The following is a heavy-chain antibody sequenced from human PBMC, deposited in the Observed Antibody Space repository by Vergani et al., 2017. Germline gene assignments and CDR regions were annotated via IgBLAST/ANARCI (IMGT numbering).Heavy chain of an antibody. V-gene: IGHV1-24*01. CDR3: ATALQKIAAADNKKGNNWFDP. CDR2: FDPEDGET. Sequence: QVQLVQSGAEVKKPGASVKVSCKVSGYTLTELSMHWVRQAPGKGLEWMGGFDPEDGETIYAQKFQGRVTMTEDTSTDTAYMELSSLRSGDTAVYYCATALQKIAAADNKKGNNWFDPWGKGTLVTVSS. CDR1: GYTLTELS. D-gene: IGHD6-13*01. J-gene: IGHJ5*02.